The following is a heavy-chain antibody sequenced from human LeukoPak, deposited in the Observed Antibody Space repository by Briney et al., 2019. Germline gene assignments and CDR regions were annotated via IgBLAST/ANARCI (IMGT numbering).Heavy chain of an antibody. V-gene: IGHV1-8*01. CDR3: VRAAQEGRDSLTGLQTGNWFDL. CDR1: RYNFTSYD. CDR2: MNPSSGKT. Sequence: ASVKDSFNTSRYNFTSYDINWVRQATGQGPEWMGWMNPSSGKTGYAQNFQGRLDRTRNIALITAYMELSSLTSEDTATYYCVRAAQEGRDSLTGLQTGNWFDLWGQGTLVTVSS. J-gene: IGHJ5*02. D-gene: IGHD3-9*01.